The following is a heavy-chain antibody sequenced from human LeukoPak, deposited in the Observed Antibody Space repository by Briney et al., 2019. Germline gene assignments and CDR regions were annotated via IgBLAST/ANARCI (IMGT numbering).Heavy chain of an antibody. CDR2: IWYDGSNK. V-gene: IGHV3-33*01. CDR3: ARDLSASGMATFDY. J-gene: IGHJ4*02. CDR1: GFTFSSYG. Sequence: GRSLRLSCAASGFTFSSYGMHWVRQAPGKGLEWVAVIWYDGSNKYYADSVKGRFTISRDNSKNTLYLHMNSLRAEDTAVYYCARDLSASGMATFDYWGQGTLVTVSS. D-gene: IGHD5-24*01.